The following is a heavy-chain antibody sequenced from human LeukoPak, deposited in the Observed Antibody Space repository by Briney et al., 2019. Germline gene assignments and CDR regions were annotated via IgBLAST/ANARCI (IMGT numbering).Heavy chain of an antibody. CDR3: ARAGAAAPRGSDY. Sequence: GGSLGLSCAASGFTLSSYSMNWVRQAPGKGLEWVSSISSSSSYIYYADSVKGRFTISRDNAKNSLYLQMNSLRAEDTAVYYCARAGAAAPRGSDYWGQGTLVTVSS. D-gene: IGHD2-15*01. CDR2: ISSSSSYI. CDR1: GFTLSSYS. V-gene: IGHV3-21*01. J-gene: IGHJ4*02.